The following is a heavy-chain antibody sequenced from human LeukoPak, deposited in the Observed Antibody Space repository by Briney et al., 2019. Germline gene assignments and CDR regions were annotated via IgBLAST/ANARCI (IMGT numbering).Heavy chain of an antibody. CDR2: IYYSGST. CDR1: GGSMINYF. Sequence: KPSETLSLTCTISGGSMINYFWFWIRQPPGKGLKWIGFIYYSGSTSYNPSLMSRVTISVDTSKDQFSLSLASVTAADTAVYYCARYDSSWYALDYWGQGTLVTVSS. CDR3: ARYDSSWYALDY. V-gene: IGHV4-59*08. J-gene: IGHJ4*02. D-gene: IGHD6-13*01.